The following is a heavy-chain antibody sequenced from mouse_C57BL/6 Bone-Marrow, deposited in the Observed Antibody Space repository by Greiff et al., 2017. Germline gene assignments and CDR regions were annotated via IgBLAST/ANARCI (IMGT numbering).Heavy chain of an antibody. CDR1: GYTFTSYT. CDR2: INPSSGYT. V-gene: IGHV1-4*01. D-gene: IGHD1-1*01. CDR3: ARGVVITTVVDY. Sequence: QVQLQQSGAELARPGASVKMSCKASGYTFTSYTMHWVKQRPGQGLEWIGYINPSSGYTKYNQKFKDKATLTADKSSSTAYMQLSSLTSEDSAVYYCARGVVITTVVDYWGQGTTLTVSS. J-gene: IGHJ2*01.